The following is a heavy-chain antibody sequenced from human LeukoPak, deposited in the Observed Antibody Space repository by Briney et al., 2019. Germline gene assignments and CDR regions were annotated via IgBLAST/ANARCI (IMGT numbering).Heavy chain of an antibody. Sequence: GGSLRLSCAACGFTFSSYAMHWVRQAPGKGGEGVAIIWYEGSKSYYGDSVKGRFTISRDNSKNTLYLQMNSLRAEDTAVYYCARDSSGSCDYWGQGTPVTVSS. V-gene: IGHV3-33*01. CDR1: GFTFSSYA. CDR2: IWYEGSKS. CDR3: ARDSSGSCDY. D-gene: IGHD1-26*01. J-gene: IGHJ4*02.